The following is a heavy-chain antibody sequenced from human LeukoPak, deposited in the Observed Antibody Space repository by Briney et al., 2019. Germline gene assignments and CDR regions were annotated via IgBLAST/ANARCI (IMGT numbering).Heavy chain of an antibody. V-gene: IGHV1-69*04. CDR3: AKKMVPTAYYGLDV. Sequence: SVTVSFTASGGPFSIYAINWVRQAPGQGLEGVGRIIPILGLSYTAQKFQGRITITTDTSTSTAYMEVSSLTSEDTAIYYCAKKMVPTAYYGLDVWGQGTTVTVSS. D-gene: IGHD3-10*01. J-gene: IGHJ6*02. CDR2: IIPILGLS. CDR1: GGPFSIYA.